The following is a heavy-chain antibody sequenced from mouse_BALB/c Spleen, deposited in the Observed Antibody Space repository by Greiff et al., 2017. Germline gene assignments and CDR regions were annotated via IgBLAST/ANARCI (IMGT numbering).Heavy chain of an antibody. CDR2: ISSGSSTI. CDR1: GFTFSSFG. Sequence: EVQGVESGGGLVQPGGSRKLSCAASGFTFSSFGMHWVRQAPEKGLEWVAYISSGSSTIYYADTVKGRFAISRDNPKNTLFLQMTSLRSEDTAMCECARDHYYAMDYWGQGTSVTVSS. J-gene: IGHJ4*01. CDR3: ARDHYYAMDY. V-gene: IGHV5-17*02.